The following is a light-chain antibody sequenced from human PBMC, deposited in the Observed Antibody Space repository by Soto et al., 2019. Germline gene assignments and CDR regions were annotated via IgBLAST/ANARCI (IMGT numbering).Light chain of an antibody. V-gene: IGKV1-5*03. CDR1: QSISSW. Sequence: DIQMTQSPSTLSASVGDRVTITCRASQSISSWLAWYQQKPGKAPKLLIYRASSLGSGVPSRFSGSGSGPEFTLTSSSLQPDDFATYYCQQYDSSVYTFGQGTKLEIK. CDR2: RAS. J-gene: IGKJ2*01. CDR3: QQYDSSVYT.